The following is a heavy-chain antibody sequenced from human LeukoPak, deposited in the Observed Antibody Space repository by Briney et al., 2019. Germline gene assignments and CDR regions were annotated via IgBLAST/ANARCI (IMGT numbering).Heavy chain of an antibody. CDR1: GFTFGDYA. CDR3: TRESPLLGLRDY. Sequence: GGSLRLSCTASGFTFGDYAMSWFRQAPGKGLEWVGFIRSKAYGGTAEYAASVKGRFTISRDDSKSIAYLQMNSLKTEDTAVYYCTRESPLLGLRDYWGQGTLVTVSS. CDR2: IRSKAYGGTA. D-gene: IGHD5-12*01. J-gene: IGHJ4*02. V-gene: IGHV3-49*03.